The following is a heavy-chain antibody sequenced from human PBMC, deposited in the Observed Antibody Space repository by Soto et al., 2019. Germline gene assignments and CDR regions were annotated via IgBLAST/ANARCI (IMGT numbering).Heavy chain of an antibody. CDR2: IDSGGIT. Sequence: GGSLRLSCAASGFTVNSYYMTWVRQAPGKGLEWVSVIDSGGITYYADSVKGRFTISRDNSKNTLYLHMDSLRAEDTAVYYCAKVGVVPGATVSYYYYAMDVWGQGTTVTVSS. CDR1: GFTVNSYY. V-gene: IGHV3-53*01. CDR3: AKVGVVPGATVSYYYYAMDV. D-gene: IGHD2-2*01. J-gene: IGHJ6*02.